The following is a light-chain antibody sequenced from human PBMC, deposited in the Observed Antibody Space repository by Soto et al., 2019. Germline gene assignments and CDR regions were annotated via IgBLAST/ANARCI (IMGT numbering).Light chain of an antibody. CDR2: DVS. V-gene: IGLV2-14*03. J-gene: IGLJ1*01. CDR1: SSDVGGYNY. Sequence: QSALAQPASVSGSPGQSITISCTGTSSDVGGYNYVSWYQHHPGKAPKLMIYDVSNRPSGVSNRFSGSKSGNTASLTISGLQPEDEADDYCSSYTTSNTRQIVFGTG. CDR3: SSYTTSNTRQIV.